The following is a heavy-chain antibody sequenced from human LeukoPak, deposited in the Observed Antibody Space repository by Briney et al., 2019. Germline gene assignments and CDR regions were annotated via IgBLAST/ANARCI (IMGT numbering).Heavy chain of an antibody. J-gene: IGHJ4*02. CDR1: GFTFSSYS. D-gene: IGHD1-14*01. Sequence: PGGSLRLSCAASGFTFSSYSMSWVRQAPGKGLEWISGISVSGHRTYHAASVKGRFTISRDNSNNMVYLQMNSLRAEDTAVYYCAKDYTTKTYYYDSWGQGTLVTVSS. CDR3: AKDYTTKTYYYDS. CDR2: ISVSGHRT. V-gene: IGHV3-23*01.